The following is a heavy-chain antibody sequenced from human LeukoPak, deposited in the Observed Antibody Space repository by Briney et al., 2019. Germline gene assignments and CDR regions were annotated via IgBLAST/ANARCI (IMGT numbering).Heavy chain of an antibody. D-gene: IGHD2-15*01. Sequence: SETLSLTCTVPGGSISSYYWSWIRQPAGKGLEWIGRIYTSGSTNYNPSLKSRVTMSVDTSKNQFSLKLSSVTAADTAVYYCAREGCSGGSCYRYYYYYMDVWGKGTTVTISS. CDR1: GGSISSYY. CDR3: AREGCSGGSCYRYYYYYMDV. J-gene: IGHJ6*03. CDR2: IYTSGST. V-gene: IGHV4-4*07.